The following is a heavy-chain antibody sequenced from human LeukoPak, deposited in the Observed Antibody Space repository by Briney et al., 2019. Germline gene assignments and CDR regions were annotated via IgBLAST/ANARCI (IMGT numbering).Heavy chain of an antibody. J-gene: IGHJ3*01. CDR2: INRSGGK. Sequence: GGSLRLSCVASGFAFSTYDMQWVRQAPGKGLEWVSGINRSGGKYYTDSGKGRFTISRDNSKSTLYLEMNSLRADDTAVYYCAQGGYFAFDFWGQGTMVTVSS. D-gene: IGHD2-2*03. CDR3: AQGGYFAFDF. CDR1: GFAFSTYD. V-gene: IGHV3-23*01.